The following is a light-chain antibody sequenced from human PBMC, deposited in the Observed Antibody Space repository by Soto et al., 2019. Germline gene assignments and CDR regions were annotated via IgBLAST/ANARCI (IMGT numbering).Light chain of an antibody. J-gene: IGLJ1*01. CDR2: EVN. CDR3: AAWDDSLNGHV. V-gene: IGLV2-14*02. Sequence: QSVLTQPASVSGSPGQSITISCSGTTSDVGGYDVVSWYQQHPGKAPKLMIFEVNQRPSGVSDRFSGSKSGTSASLAITGLQSEDEADYYCAAWDDSLNGHVFGTGTKVTVL. CDR1: TSDVGGYDV.